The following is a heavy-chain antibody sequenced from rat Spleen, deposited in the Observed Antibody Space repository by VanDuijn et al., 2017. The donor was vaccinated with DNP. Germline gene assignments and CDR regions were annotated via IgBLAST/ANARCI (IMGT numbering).Heavy chain of an antibody. CDR2: VWYDGDT. D-gene: IGHD1-1*01. Sequence: QVQLKESGPGLVQPSETLSLTCTVSGFSLTSSSVSWVRQPSGKRPEWMGRVWYDGDTAYNSALRCRLSFSRDTCKNQVFLKMTRLQTDDTGTYYCIRDGGGNWFASSGQGTLVTVSS. CDR1: GFSLTSSS. V-gene: IGHV2-63*01. CDR3: IRDGGGNWFAS. J-gene: IGHJ3*01.